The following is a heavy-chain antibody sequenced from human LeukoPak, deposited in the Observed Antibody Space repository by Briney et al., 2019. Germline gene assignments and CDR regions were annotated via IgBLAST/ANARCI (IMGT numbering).Heavy chain of an antibody. CDR2: INSDGSTT. J-gene: IGHJ4*02. D-gene: IGHD6-19*01. CDR3: ARVVYSGWEGELSD. V-gene: IGHV3-74*01. Sequence: GGSLRLSCAASGFTFSSYWMHWVRQAPGKGLVWVSRINSDGSTTSYADSVMGRFTISRDNAKNTLYLQMNSLRAEDTAVYYCARVVYSGWEGELSDWGQGTLVTVSS. CDR1: GFTFSSYW.